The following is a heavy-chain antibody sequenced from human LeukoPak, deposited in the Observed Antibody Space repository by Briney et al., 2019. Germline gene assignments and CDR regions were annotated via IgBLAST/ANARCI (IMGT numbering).Heavy chain of an antibody. CDR3: AKGPSEDCSSTSRYCDY. CDR1: GFTFRVYA. D-gene: IGHD2-2*01. J-gene: IGHJ4*02. Sequence: GVSLRLSCAASGFTFRVYAMTWVRQVPGKGLEWVSGISGSGSSTYSADSVKGRFTIPRDNSKNTLYLQMNSLRAEDTAVYYCAKGPSEDCSSTSRYCDYWGQGTLVTVSS. V-gene: IGHV3-23*01. CDR2: ISGSGSST.